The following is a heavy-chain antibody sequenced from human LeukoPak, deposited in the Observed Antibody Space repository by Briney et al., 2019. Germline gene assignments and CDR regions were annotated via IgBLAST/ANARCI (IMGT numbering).Heavy chain of an antibody. CDR2: IIPILDII. CDR3: ARSKRDSRGYSLDY. J-gene: IGHJ4*02. V-gene: IGHV1-69*04. D-gene: IGHD3-22*01. Sequence: SVKVSCKASGGPFSSYAIIWVRQAPGQGLEWMGRIIPILDIINYAQNFQGRVTFTADRSTSTAYMDLTNLTSDDTAVYFCARSKRDSRGYSLDYWGQGTLVTVSS. CDR1: GGPFSSYA.